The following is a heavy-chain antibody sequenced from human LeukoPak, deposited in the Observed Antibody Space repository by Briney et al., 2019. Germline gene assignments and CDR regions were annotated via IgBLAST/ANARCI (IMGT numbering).Heavy chain of an antibody. CDR1: GFTFTDYW. CDR2: INTDTRGT. CDR3: ARDSPLSFDI. Sequence: PGGSLRLSCAASGFTFTDYWMHWVRQAPGKGLVWVSIINTDTRGTYYADSVKGRFTISRDNAKNSVYLQMNSLRAEDTAVYYCARDSPLSFDIWGQGTMVTVSS. J-gene: IGHJ3*02. V-gene: IGHV3-74*01.